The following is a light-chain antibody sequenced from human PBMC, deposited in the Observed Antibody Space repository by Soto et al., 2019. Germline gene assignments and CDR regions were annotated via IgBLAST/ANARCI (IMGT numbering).Light chain of an antibody. CDR2: GAS. V-gene: IGKV3-20*01. CDR1: QTVIHNY. Sequence: IVLTQSPETLSFSSGEASALACRASQTVIHNYLAWHQQKPGQTPRLLVYGASSRATGIPDRFSGSGSGTDFTLTISRLEPEDFAVYYCQQHGTSPITFGQGTRLEIK. CDR3: QQHGTSPIT. J-gene: IGKJ5*01.